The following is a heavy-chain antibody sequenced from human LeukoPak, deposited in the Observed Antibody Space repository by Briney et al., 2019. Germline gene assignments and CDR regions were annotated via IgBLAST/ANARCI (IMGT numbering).Heavy chain of an antibody. CDR1: GGSISSYY. V-gene: IGHV4-59*08. J-gene: IGHJ6*02. Sequence: SETLSLTCTVSGGSISSYYWSWIRQPPGEGLEWIGYIYYSGSTNYNPSLKSRVTISVDTSKNQFSLKLSSVTAADTAVYYCARNSVGYYGSGSRYYYGMDVWGQGTTVTVSS. CDR2: IYYSGST. D-gene: IGHD3-10*01. CDR3: ARNSVGYYGSGSRYYYGMDV.